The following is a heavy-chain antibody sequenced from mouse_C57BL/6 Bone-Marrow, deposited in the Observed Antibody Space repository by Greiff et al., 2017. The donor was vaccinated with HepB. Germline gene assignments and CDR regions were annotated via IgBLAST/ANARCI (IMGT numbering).Heavy chain of an antibody. CDR2: IDPSDSYT. J-gene: IGHJ3*01. Sequence: QVQLQQPGAELVKPRASVKLSCKASGYTFTSYWMQWVKQRPGQGLEWIGEIDPSDSYTNYNQKFKGKATLTVDTSSSTAYMQLSSLTSEDSAVYYCARRQIYYDPPFAYWGQGTLVTVSA. D-gene: IGHD2-4*01. CDR1: GYTFTSYW. CDR3: ARRQIYYDPPFAY. V-gene: IGHV1-50*01.